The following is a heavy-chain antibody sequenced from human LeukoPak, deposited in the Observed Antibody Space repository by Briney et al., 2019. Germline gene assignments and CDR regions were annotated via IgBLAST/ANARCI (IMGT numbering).Heavy chain of an antibody. CDR2: IYSGGSI. V-gene: IGHV3-66*02. CDR3: ARDNIAVAGTDY. Sequence: EGSLRLSCAASGFSVSSNYMSLVRQAPGKGLEWGSVIYSGGSIYYADSVKGRFTISRDNSKNTLYLQMNSLRGEDTAVYYCARDNIAVAGTDYWGQGTLVTVSP. D-gene: IGHD6-19*01. J-gene: IGHJ4*02. CDR1: GFSVSSNY.